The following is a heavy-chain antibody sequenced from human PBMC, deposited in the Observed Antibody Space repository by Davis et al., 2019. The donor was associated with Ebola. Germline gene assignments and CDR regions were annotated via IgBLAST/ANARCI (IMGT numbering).Heavy chain of an antibody. D-gene: IGHD3-9*01. J-gene: IGHJ4*02. V-gene: IGHV1-2*02. CDR2: INPNSGGT. CDR3: ARSDDILTNFDY. CDR1: GYTFTGYY. Sequence: ASVKVSCKASGYTFTGYYMHWVRQAPGQGLEWMGWINPNSGGTNYAQKFQGRVTMTRDTSISTAYMELSRLRSDDTAVYYCARSDDILTNFDYWGQGTLVTVSS.